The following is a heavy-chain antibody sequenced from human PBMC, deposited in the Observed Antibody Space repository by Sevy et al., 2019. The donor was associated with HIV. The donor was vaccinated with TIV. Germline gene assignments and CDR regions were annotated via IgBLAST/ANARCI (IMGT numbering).Heavy chain of an antibody. V-gene: IGHV4-31*03. Sequence: SETLSLTCTVSGGSISSGGYYWSWIRQHPGKGLEWIGYIYYSGSTYYNPSLKSRVTISVDTSKNQFSLKRSSVTAADTAVYYCARGYSNYVYFDYWGQGTLVTVSS. D-gene: IGHD4-4*01. CDR2: IYYSGST. CDR3: ARGYSNYVYFDY. J-gene: IGHJ4*02. CDR1: GGSISSGGYY.